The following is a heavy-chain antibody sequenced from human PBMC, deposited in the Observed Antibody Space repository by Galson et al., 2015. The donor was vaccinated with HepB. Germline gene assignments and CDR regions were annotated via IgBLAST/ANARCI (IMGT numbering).Heavy chain of an antibody. D-gene: IGHD3-16*01. J-gene: IGHJ4*02. CDR2: IDWDDDK. Sequence: PALVKPTQTLTLTCTFSGSSLSTSGMCVSWIRQPPGKALEWLALIDWDDDKYYSTSLRTRLTISKDTSENQVVLTMTNMDPVDTATYYCARAVHWGAAFDYWGQGTLVTVSS. V-gene: IGHV2-70*01. CDR1: GSSLSTSGMC. CDR3: ARAVHWGAAFDY.